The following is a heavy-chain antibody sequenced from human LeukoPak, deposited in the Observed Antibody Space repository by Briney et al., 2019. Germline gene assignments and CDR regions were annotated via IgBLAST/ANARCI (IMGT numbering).Heavy chain of an antibody. D-gene: IGHD2-2*01. V-gene: IGHV1-18*01. CDR1: GYPFTSYG. CDR3: ARSGCSSTSCHYNWFDP. CDR2: ISAYNGNT. J-gene: IGHJ5*02. Sequence: ASVKVSCKAFGYPFTSYGIGWVRKAPGQGLEWMGWISAYNGNTNYAQKLQGRVTMTTDTSTSTAYMELRSLRSDDTAVYYCARSGCSSTSCHYNWFDPWGQGTLVTVSS.